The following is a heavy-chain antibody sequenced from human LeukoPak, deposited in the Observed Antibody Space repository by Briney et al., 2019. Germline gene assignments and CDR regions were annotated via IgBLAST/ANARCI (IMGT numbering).Heavy chain of an antibody. J-gene: IGHJ4*02. Sequence: GGSLRLSCAASGFTFSSYSMNWVRQAPGKGLEWVSHITASGTAMFYADSVKGRFTIFRDNAKNSLYLQMNSLRDEDTAVYYCASSGSYRFDYWGQGTLVTVSS. CDR1: GFTFSSYS. V-gene: IGHV3-48*02. CDR3: ASSGSYRFDY. CDR2: ITASGTAM. D-gene: IGHD1-26*01.